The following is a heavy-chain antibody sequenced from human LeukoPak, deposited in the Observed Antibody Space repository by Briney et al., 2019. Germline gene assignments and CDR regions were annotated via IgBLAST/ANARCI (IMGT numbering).Heavy chain of an antibody. CDR1: GYTFTSYY. CDR2: INPSGGST. Sequence: ASVKVSCKASGYTFTSYYMHWVRQAPGQGLEWMGIINPSGGSTSYAQKFQGRVTMTRDTSTSTVYMELSSLRSEDTAVYYCASSSSGSGLGKRVRFTTFDYWGQGTLVTVSS. CDR3: ASSSSGSGLGKRVRFTTFDY. V-gene: IGHV1-46*01. D-gene: IGHD6-19*01. J-gene: IGHJ4*02.